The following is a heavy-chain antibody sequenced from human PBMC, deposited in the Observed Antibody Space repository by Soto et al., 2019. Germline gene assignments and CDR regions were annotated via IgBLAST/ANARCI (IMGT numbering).Heavy chain of an antibody. CDR1: GDSINNGGYY. D-gene: IGHD3-3*01. CDR2: IYYSGST. CDR3: ARYNDFWSGSHGYYGMDV. Sequence: SETLSLTCTLCGDSINNGGYYWTWIRQHPGKGLEWIGYIYYSGSTYYSPSLKSRVTISVDTSKNQFSLKLSSVTAADTAVYYCARYNDFWSGSHGYYGMDVWGQGTTVT. V-gene: IGHV4-31*03. J-gene: IGHJ6*02.